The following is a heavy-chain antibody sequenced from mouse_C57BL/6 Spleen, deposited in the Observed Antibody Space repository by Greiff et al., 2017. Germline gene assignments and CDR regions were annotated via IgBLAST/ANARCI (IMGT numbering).Heavy chain of an antibody. CDR3: ARGGGYGYDPFAY. J-gene: IGHJ3*01. CDR1: GYTFTSYW. D-gene: IGHD2-2*01. Sequence: QVQLQQPGAELVRPGSSVKLSCKASGYTFTSYWMDWVKQRPGQGLEWIGNNYPSDSETHYNQKFKDKATLTVDKSPSTAYMQLSSLTSEDSAVYYCARGGGYGYDPFAYWGQGTLVTVSA. CDR2: NYPSDSET. V-gene: IGHV1-61*01.